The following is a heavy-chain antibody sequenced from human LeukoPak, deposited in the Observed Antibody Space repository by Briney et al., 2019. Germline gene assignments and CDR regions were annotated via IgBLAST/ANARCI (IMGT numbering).Heavy chain of an antibody. CDR3: AKGRIAAAGTRDYFDY. Sequence: GGSLRLSCAASGFTFDDYAMPWVRQAPGRGLEWVSGISWNSGSMGYADSVKGRFTISRDNAKNSLYLQMNSLRAEDTALYYCAKGRIAAAGTRDYFDYWGQGTLVTVSS. CDR1: GFTFDDYA. J-gene: IGHJ4*02. D-gene: IGHD6-13*01. CDR2: ISWNSGSM. V-gene: IGHV3-9*01.